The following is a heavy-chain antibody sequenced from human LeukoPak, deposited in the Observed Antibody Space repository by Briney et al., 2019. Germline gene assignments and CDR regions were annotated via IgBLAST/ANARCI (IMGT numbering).Heavy chain of an antibody. J-gene: IGHJ4*02. Sequence: PGGSLRLSCATSGFTFSHHWTRWVRQAPGKGLGWVSRINTDGSYATSADSVRGRFTTSRDNAKNTLYLQMNSLRAEDTALYCCASGLGYTYGIDYWGQGTLVTVSS. CDR2: INTDGSYA. CDR1: GFTFSHHW. CDR3: ASGLGYTYGIDY. V-gene: IGHV3-74*01. D-gene: IGHD5-18*01.